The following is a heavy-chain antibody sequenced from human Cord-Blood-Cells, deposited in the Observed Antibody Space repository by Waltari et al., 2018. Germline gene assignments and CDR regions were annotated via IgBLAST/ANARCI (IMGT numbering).Heavy chain of an antibody. CDR2: IYYIGRT. J-gene: IGHJ6*02. V-gene: IGHV4-39*01. Sequence: QLQLQESGPGLVKPSETLSLTCTVSGGSISSSSYYWGWIRQPPGKGLEWIGSIYYIGRTYYNPALKSRVTISVDTSKNQFSLKLSSVTAADTAVYYCARRDGYNYYYYGMDVWGQGTTVTVSS. CDR1: GGSISSSSYY. D-gene: IGHD5-12*01. CDR3: ARRDGYNYYYYGMDV.